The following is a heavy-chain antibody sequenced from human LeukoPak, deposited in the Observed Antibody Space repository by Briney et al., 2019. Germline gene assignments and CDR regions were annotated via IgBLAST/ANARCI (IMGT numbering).Heavy chain of an antibody. CDR1: GYTFTGYY. J-gene: IGHJ4*02. D-gene: IGHD3-16*01. CDR3: AREGLGELTLDC. V-gene: IGHV1-8*03. CDR2: MNPNSGNT. Sequence: ASVKVSCKASGYTFTGYYMHWVRQATGQGLEWMGWMNPNSGNTGYAQKFQGRVTITRNTSISTAYMELRSLRSDDTAVYYCAREGLGELTLDCWGQGTLVTVSS.